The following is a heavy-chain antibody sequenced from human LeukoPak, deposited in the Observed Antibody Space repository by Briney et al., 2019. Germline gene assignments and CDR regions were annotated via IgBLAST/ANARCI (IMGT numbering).Heavy chain of an antibody. CDR1: GFTFSSYA. Sequence: PRGSLRHSCAASGFTFSSYAMSWVRQAPGKGLEWVSAISGSGGSTYYADSVKGRFTISRDNSKNTLYLQMNSLRAEDTAVYYCAKVGFSGWYLNYFDYWGQGTLVTVSS. CDR2: ISGSGGST. J-gene: IGHJ4*02. D-gene: IGHD6-19*01. CDR3: AKVGFSGWYLNYFDY. V-gene: IGHV3-23*01.